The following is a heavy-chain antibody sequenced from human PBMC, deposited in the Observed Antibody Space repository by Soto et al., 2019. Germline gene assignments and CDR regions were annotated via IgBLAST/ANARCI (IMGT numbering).Heavy chain of an antibody. CDR3: VRGAGDYYDGNGYLGRH. D-gene: IGHD3-22*01. V-gene: IGHV3-74*01. CDR2: LKSDGSGT. CDR1: GFTFSSYW. J-gene: IGHJ4*02. Sequence: EVQLVESGGGLVQPGGSLRLSCAASGFTFSSYWMHWVRQAPGKGLVWVSRLKSDGSGTTYADSVKGRITISRDNAKNTLYLQMNSLRADDTAVYYCVRGAGDYYDGNGYLGRHWGQGTLVTVSS.